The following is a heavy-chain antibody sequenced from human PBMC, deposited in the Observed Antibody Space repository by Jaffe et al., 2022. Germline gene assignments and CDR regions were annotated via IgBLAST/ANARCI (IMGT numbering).Heavy chain of an antibody. CDR2: ISISGDST. D-gene: IGHD2-2*01. Sequence: EVQLLESGGGLVQPGGSLRLSCAVSGFSFSSYAMSWVRQAPGKGLEWVSGISISGDSTYYADSVKGRFTISRDNSKNTLYLQMNSLRAEDTAVYYCAKVRDCSSTTCYFYDSWGQGTLVTVSS. CDR1: GFSFSSYA. V-gene: IGHV3-23*01. J-gene: IGHJ4*02. CDR3: AKVRDCSSTTCYFYDS.